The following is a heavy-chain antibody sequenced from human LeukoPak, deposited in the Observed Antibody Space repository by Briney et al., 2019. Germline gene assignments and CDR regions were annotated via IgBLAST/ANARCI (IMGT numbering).Heavy chain of an antibody. Sequence: GIINPSGGSTSYAQKFQGRVTMTRDTSTSTVYMELSSLRSEDTAVYYCARAHPTVTTGIDYWGQGTLVTVSS. CDR2: INPSGGST. CDR3: ARAHPTVTTGIDY. J-gene: IGHJ4*02. D-gene: IGHD4-17*01. V-gene: IGHV1-46*01.